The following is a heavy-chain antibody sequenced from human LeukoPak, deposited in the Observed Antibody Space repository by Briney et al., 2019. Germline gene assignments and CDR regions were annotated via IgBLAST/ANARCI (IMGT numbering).Heavy chain of an antibody. CDR3: AGGNSMDV. D-gene: IGHD1/OR15-1a*01. CDR1: GFPFSNSW. V-gene: IGHV3-7*03. CDR2: IKSDGSGI. J-gene: IGHJ6*04. Sequence: GSLRLSCAVSGFPFSNSWMYWVRQAPGKGLEGVANIKSDGSGISYVDTVKGRFIISRDNARNSLYLQMNSLRVEDTAVYFCAGGNSMDVWGKGTAVTVSS.